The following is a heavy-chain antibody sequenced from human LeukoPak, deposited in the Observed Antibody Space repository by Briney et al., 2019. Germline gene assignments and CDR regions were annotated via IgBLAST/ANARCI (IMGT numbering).Heavy chain of an antibody. Sequence: ASVKVSCKASGGTFSSYAISWARQAPGQGLEWMGGIIPIFGTANYAQKFQGRVTITADESTSTAYMELSSLRSEDTAVYYCARGVVVPAAMSQYYYYGMDVWGQGTTVTVSS. J-gene: IGHJ6*02. D-gene: IGHD2-2*01. CDR2: IIPIFGTA. V-gene: IGHV1-69*13. CDR3: ARGVVVPAAMSQYYYYGMDV. CDR1: GGTFSSYA.